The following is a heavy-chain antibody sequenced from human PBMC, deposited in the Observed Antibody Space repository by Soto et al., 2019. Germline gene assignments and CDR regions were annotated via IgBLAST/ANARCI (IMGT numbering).Heavy chain of an antibody. CDR3: ARDQIFDAFDI. J-gene: IGHJ3*02. CDR1: GFSFNPYV. V-gene: IGHV3-30*03. D-gene: IGHD2-15*01. Sequence: PGGSLRLSCVASGFSFNPYVMAWVRQAPGKGLEWVAAISYDASNKYYADSVKGRFTISRDNSKNTLYLQMNSLRAEDTAVYYCARDQIFDAFDIWGQGTMVTVSS. CDR2: ISYDASNK.